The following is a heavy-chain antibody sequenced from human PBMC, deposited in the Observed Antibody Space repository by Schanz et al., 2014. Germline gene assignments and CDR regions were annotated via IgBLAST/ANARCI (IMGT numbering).Heavy chain of an antibody. V-gene: IGHV3-9*01. CDR2: IIWNSGII. Sequence: EVQLVESGGGLVRPGRSLRLSCVTSGFTFDENAMHWVRQAPGKGLEWVSGIIWNSGIIGYADSVRGRFTVSRDNGKISLYLQMNSLRAEATTFYCCMKAECSGGSCYQFDYWGQGTLVTVSS. CDR1: GFTFDENA. CDR3: MKAECSGGSCYQFDY. J-gene: IGHJ4*02. D-gene: IGHD2-15*01.